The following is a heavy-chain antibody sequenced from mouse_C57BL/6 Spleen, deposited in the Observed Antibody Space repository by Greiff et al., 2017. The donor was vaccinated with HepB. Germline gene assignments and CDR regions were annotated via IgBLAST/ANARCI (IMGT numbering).Heavy chain of an antibody. CDR3: ARDRYYGSSYPWYFDV. J-gene: IGHJ1*03. CDR2: INPSNGGT. D-gene: IGHD1-1*01. Sequence: QVQLQQSGTELVKPGASVKLSCKASGYTFTSYWMHWVKQRPGQGLEWIGNINPSNGGTNYNEKFKSKATLTVDKSSSTAYMQLSSLTSEDSAVYYCARDRYYGSSYPWYFDVWGTGTTVTVSS. V-gene: IGHV1-53*01. CDR1: GYTFTSYW.